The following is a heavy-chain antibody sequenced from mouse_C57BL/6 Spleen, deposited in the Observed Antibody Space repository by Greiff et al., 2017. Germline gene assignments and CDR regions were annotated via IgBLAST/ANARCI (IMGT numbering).Heavy chain of an antibody. J-gene: IGHJ3*01. V-gene: IGHV1-15*01. Sequence: QVQLQQSGAELVRPGASVTLSCKASGYTFTDYEMHWVKQTPVHGLEWIGAIDPETGGTAYNQKFKGKAILTADKSSSTAYMELRSLTSEDSAVYYCTREAYYGSKGGFAYWCQGTLVTGSA. CDR1: GYTFTDYE. CDR3: TREAYYGSKGGFAY. CDR2: IDPETGGT. D-gene: IGHD1-1*01.